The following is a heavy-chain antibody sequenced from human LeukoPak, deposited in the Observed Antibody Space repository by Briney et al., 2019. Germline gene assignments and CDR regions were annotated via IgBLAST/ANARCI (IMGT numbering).Heavy chain of an antibody. CDR3: AARGRIIAVSGSDAFDI. D-gene: IGHD6-19*01. Sequence: PSETLSLTCTVSDYSISSTYYWGWIRQPPGKGLEWIGSISLGGSTYYNPSLKSRVIISVDTSNNQFSLKLNSVTAADTAVYYCAARGRIIAVSGSDAFDIWGQGTMVIVSS. V-gene: IGHV4-38-2*02. CDR2: ISLGGST. J-gene: IGHJ3*02. CDR1: DYSISSTYY.